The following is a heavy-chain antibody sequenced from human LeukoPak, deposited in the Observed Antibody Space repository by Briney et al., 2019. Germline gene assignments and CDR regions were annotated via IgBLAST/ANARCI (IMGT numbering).Heavy chain of an antibody. V-gene: IGHV3-48*03. J-gene: IGHJ4*02. CDR2: ISSSGSTR. Sequence: GGSLTLSCAASGFTFSSYETNWVRQAPGKGLEWVSYISSSGSTRYYADSVKGRFTISRDNAKNSLYLQMNSLRAEDTGVYYCARDGSGWYDYWGQGILVTVSS. CDR1: GFTFSSYE. CDR3: ARDGSGWYDY. D-gene: IGHD6-19*01.